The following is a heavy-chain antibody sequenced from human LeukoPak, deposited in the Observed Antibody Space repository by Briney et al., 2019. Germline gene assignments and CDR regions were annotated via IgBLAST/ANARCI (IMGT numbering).Heavy chain of an antibody. CDR2: MYSSGST. Sequence: SETLSLTCTVSGDCISTYYWSWIRQPPGKGLEWIGYMYSSGSTSYNPSLKSRGSMSVDTSKNQFSLRLSSVTAADTAVYYCATIRDTAHRYWYFDLWGRGTLVTVSS. CDR1: GDCISTYY. D-gene: IGHD5-18*01. CDR3: ATIRDTAHRYWYFDL. V-gene: IGHV4-59*01. J-gene: IGHJ2*01.